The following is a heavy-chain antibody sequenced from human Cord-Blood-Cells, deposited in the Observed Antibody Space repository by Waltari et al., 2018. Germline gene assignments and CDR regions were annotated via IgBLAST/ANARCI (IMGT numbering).Heavy chain of an antibody. Sequence: QVQLVQSGAEVKKPGSSVKVSCKASGGTFSSYAISWVRQAPGQGLEWMGGIIPILGIANYAQKFQGRVMITADESTSTAYMELSSLRSEDTAVYYCARDWAAAGTGAFDIWGQGTMVTVSS. J-gene: IGHJ3*02. CDR3: ARDWAAAGTGAFDI. D-gene: IGHD6-13*01. CDR2: IIPILGIA. CDR1: GGTFSSYA. V-gene: IGHV1-69*04.